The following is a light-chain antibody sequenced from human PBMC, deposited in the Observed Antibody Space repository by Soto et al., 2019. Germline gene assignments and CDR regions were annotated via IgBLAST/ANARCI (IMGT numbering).Light chain of an antibody. CDR1: RSNIGARYE. V-gene: IGLV1-40*01. CDR2: GNY. J-gene: IGLJ1*01. CDR3: QSYDCSLSGYV. Sequence: QSVLTQPPSVSGAPGQRVTISCTGSRSNIGARYEVHWYQQLPGTAPKLLIYGNYNRPSGVPDRFSGSKSGTSASLAITGLQAEDEADYYCQSYDCSLSGYVFGTGTKLTVL.